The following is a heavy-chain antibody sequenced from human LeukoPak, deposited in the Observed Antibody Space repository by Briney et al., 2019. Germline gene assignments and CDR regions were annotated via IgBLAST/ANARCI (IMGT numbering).Heavy chain of an antibody. CDR3: ARGGWSLDF. CDR2: INHSGST. J-gene: IGHJ4*02. Sequence: SETLSLTCAVYGGSFSGYYWSWIRQPPGKGLEWIGEINHSGSTNYNPSLKSRVSISVDTSKNQFSLKLSSVTAADTAVYYCARGGWSLDFWGQGTLVTVSS. V-gene: IGHV4-34*01. D-gene: IGHD6-19*01. CDR1: GGSFSGYY.